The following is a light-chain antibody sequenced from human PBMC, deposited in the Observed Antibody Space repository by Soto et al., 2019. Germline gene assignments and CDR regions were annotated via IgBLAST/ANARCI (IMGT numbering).Light chain of an antibody. CDR2: AAY. CDR3: QKYDNPPLT. Sequence: DIQMTQAPSSLSASVGDRVTITCRARQDISTYLAWYQQKPGKVPKLLISAAYTLQSGVPSRFSGSGSGTDFTLTISSLQPEDAATYYCQKYDNPPLTFGGGTKVEIK. V-gene: IGKV1-27*01. CDR1: QDISTY. J-gene: IGKJ4*01.